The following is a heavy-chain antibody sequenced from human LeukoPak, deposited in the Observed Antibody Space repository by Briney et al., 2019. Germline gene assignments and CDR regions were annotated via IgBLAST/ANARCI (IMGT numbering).Heavy chain of an antibody. J-gene: IGHJ6*04. CDR3: VRGAGVVPAIPYVMDV. D-gene: IGHD2-2*01. Sequence: SETLSRTCAVYGGSFSGYYWNWIRQPPGKGLEWIGEINHSGSTNYNPSLKSRVTISVDTSKNQFSLKLSSVTAADTAVYYCVRGAGVVPAIPYVMDVWGKGTTVTVSS. CDR2: INHSGST. V-gene: IGHV4-34*01. CDR1: GGSFSGYY.